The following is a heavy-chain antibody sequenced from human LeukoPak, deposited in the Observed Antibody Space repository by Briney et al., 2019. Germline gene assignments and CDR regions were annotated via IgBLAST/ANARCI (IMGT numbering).Heavy chain of an antibody. CDR3: ARGRYYYDTSGYWVFDP. J-gene: IGHJ5*02. D-gene: IGHD3-22*01. V-gene: IGHV4-59*01. Sequence: SETLSLTCAVYGGSFSGYYWSWIRQPPGKGLEWIGYIYYRGSTNYNPSLKSRVTMSVDTSKNHFSLKLSSVTAADTAVYYCARGRYYYDTSGYWVFDPWGQGTLVTVSS. CDR2: IYYRGST. CDR1: GGSFSGYY.